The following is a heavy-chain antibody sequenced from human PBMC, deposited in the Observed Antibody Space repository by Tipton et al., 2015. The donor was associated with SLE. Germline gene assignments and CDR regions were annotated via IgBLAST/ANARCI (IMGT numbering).Heavy chain of an antibody. J-gene: IGHJ4*02. V-gene: IGHV4-39*07. CDR1: GGSISSSSYY. D-gene: IGHD6-19*01. CDR2: IYYSGST. Sequence: TLSLTCTVSGGSISSSSYYWGWIRQPPGKGLEWIGSIYYSGSTYYNPSLKSRVTISVDTSKNQFSLKLSSVTAADTAVYYCARARQWLVGDYWGQGTLVIVSS. CDR3: ARARQWLVGDY.